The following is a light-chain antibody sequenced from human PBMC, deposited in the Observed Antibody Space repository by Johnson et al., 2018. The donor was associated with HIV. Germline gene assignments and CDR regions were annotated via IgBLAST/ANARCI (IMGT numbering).Light chain of an antibody. CDR1: SSNIGINF. J-gene: IGLJ1*01. CDR3: GTWDSILSAYV. V-gene: IGLV1-51*02. Sequence: QSMVTQPPSVSAAPGQKVTISCSGSSSNIGINFVSWYQLLPGSPPKLLVFKNNERPSGIPDRFSASKSGTSATLGITGLQTGDEADYYCGTWDSILSAYVFGTGTKVTVL. CDR2: KNN.